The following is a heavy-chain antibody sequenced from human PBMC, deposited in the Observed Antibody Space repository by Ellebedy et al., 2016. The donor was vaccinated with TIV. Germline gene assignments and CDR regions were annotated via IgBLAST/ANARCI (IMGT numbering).Heavy chain of an antibody. D-gene: IGHD4-17*01. CDR1: GGSISSYY. Sequence: SETLSLTXTVPGGSISSYYWSWIRQPPGKGLEWIGYTYYSGSTNYNPSLKSRVTISVDTSKNQFSLKLSSVTAADTAVYYCARARGLYGDYPDYWGQGTLVTVSS. CDR2: TYYSGST. J-gene: IGHJ4*02. CDR3: ARARGLYGDYPDY. V-gene: IGHV4-59*13.